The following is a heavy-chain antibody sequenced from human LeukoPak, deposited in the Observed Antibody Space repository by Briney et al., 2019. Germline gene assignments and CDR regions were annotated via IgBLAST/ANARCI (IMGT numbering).Heavy chain of an antibody. J-gene: IGHJ6*02. CDR3: AKRVLDYYDSSGSPLGMDV. CDR2: IWYDGSNK. V-gene: IGHV3-30*02. D-gene: IGHD3-22*01. Sequence: GGSLRLSCAASGFTFSSYGMHWVRQAPGKGLEWVAVIWYDGSNKYYADSVKGRFTISRDNSKNTLYLQMNSLRAEDTAVYYCAKRVLDYYDSSGSPLGMDVWGQGTTVTVSS. CDR1: GFTFSSYG.